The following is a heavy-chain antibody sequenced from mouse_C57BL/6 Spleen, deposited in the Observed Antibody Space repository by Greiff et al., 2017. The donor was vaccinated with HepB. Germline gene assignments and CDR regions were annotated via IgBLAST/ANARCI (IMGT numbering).Heavy chain of an antibody. CDR2: SRNKANDYTT. V-gene: IGHV7-1*01. Sequence: EVKVVESGGGLVQSGRSLRLSCATSGFTFSDFYMEWVRQAPGKGLEWIAASRNKANDYTTEYSASVKGWFIVSRDTSQSILYLQMNALRAEDTATYYCARDASYYGPMDYWGQGTSVTVSS. D-gene: IGHD2-10*01. J-gene: IGHJ4*01. CDR3: ARDASYYGPMDY. CDR1: GFTFSDFY.